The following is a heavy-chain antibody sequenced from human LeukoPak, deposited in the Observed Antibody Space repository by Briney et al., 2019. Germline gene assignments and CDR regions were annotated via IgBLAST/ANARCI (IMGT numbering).Heavy chain of an antibody. CDR1: GYTFTDYY. J-gene: IGHJ4*02. D-gene: IGHD3-10*01. V-gene: IGHV1-18*04. CDR3: ARSGTMVRGVNTLIDY. Sequence: GASVKVSCKTSGYTFTDYYMHWVRQAPGQGLEWMGWISAYNGNTNYAQKLQGRVTMTTDTSTSTAYMELRSLRSDDTAVYYCARSGTMVRGVNTLIDYWGQGTLVTVSS. CDR2: ISAYNGNT.